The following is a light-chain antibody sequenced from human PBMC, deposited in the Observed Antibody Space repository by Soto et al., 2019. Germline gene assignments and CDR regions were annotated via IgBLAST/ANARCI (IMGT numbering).Light chain of an antibody. V-gene: IGKV3-15*01. CDR2: GAS. Sequence: EIVMTQSPATLSVSPGERATLSCRASLSVSSNLAGYQQKPGQAPRLLIYGASTRATGIPARFSGSGSGTECPLTITSLQDEHFEVCYCHNYNNRHPCTFGQGTKLEIK. J-gene: IGKJ1*01. CDR3: HNYNNRHPCT. CDR1: LSVSSN.